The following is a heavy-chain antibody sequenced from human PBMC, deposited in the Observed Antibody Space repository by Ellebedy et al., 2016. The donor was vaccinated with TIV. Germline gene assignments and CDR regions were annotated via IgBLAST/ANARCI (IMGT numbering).Heavy chain of an antibody. Sequence: GESLKISCAASGFTFSSFAMTWVRQAPGKGLEWVSTISHTGSRTYYANSVEGRFIISRDNSKRTLYLQMNSLRVEDTAIYYCARGRSGTYIHHAFDFWGQGTLVTVSS. V-gene: IGHV3-23*01. CDR2: ISHTGSRT. D-gene: IGHD1-14*01. CDR1: GFTFSSFA. J-gene: IGHJ4*02. CDR3: ARGRSGTYIHHAFDF.